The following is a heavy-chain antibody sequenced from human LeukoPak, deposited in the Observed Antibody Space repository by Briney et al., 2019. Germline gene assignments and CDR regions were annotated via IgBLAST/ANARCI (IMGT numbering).Heavy chain of an antibody. CDR1: GFTFSDSY. CDR2: IGSSNVYT. D-gene: IGHD2-15*01. V-gene: IGHV3-11*06. Sequence: GGSLRLFCTASGFTFSDSYMSWIRQAPGKGLEWISKIGSSNVYTNYADSVKGRFTISRDNADNSLFLQMDSLRAEGTAVYYCARVYCSGGACNRYFFDFWGQGTLVTVSS. J-gene: IGHJ4*02. CDR3: ARVYCSGGACNRYFFDF.